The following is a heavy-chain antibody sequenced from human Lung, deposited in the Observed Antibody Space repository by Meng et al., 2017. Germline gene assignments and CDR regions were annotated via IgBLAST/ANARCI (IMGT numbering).Heavy chain of an antibody. CDR1: GFTFSNYA. CDR2: TAATDGGT. CDR3: ARGTRVSCTGVICYPFDF. D-gene: IGHD2-8*02. J-gene: IGHJ4*02. V-gene: IGHV3-23*01. Sequence: EVQLLESGGGLVQPGGSLRLSCAASGFTFSNYAMSWVRQAPEKGLAWVSATAATDGGTYHAASVRGRFTISRDNSKNTLSLQMNSLRADDTAIYYCARGTRVSCTGVICYPFDFWGQGTLVIVSS.